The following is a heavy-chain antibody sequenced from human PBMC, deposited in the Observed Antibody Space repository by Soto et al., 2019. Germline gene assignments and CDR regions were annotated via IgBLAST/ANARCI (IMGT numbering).Heavy chain of an antibody. Sequence: SXTLSLAWPVYGGSFSGYYWSWSRQPPEKGLEWIGEINHSGSTNYNPSLKSRVTISVDTSKNQFSLKLSSVTAADTAVYYCARSLRIAAAGTGSWFDPWGQATLVTVSS. CDR2: INHSGST. D-gene: IGHD6-13*01. J-gene: IGHJ5*02. V-gene: IGHV4-34*01. CDR3: ARSLRIAAAGTGSWFDP. CDR1: GGSFSGYY.